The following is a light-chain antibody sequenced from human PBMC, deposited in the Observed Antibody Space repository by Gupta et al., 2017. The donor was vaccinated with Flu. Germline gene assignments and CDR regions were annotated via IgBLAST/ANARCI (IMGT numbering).Light chain of an antibody. V-gene: IGKV1-5*03. J-gene: IGKJ1*01. Sequence: SPSTLSASEGDTVTITCRASQSVGDWLAWYQQKPGKAPTLFFYKASNLGSGVPSRFSASGSGTSFTLTINGLLAEDVATYYCQQYDTSWTFGQGTRVELK. CDR3: QQYDTSWT. CDR1: QSVGDW. CDR2: KAS.